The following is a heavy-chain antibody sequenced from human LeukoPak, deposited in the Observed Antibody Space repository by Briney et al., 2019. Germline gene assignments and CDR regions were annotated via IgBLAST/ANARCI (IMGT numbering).Heavy chain of an antibody. Sequence: SKTLSLTCAVYGGSFSGFYWSWIRQPPGKGLEWIGEIHHSGSTNYNPSLKSRVTISVDTSKNQFSLKLSSVTAADPAVYYCARMREIAATGVSGGDYWGQGTLVTVSS. J-gene: IGHJ4*02. V-gene: IGHV4-34*01. CDR3: ARMREIAATGVSGGDY. D-gene: IGHD6-13*01. CDR2: IHHSGST. CDR1: GGSFSGFY.